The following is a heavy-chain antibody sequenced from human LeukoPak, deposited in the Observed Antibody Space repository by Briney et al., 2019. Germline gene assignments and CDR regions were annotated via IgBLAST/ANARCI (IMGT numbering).Heavy chain of an antibody. J-gene: IGHJ4*02. Sequence: ASVKVSCKVSGYTFTSYYMHWVRQAPGQGLEWMGIINPSGGSTSYAQKFQGRVTMTRDMSTSTVYMELSSLRSEDTAVYYCARDRSGSDYDYWGQGTLVTVSS. CDR3: ARDRSGSDYDY. V-gene: IGHV1-46*01. CDR2: INPSGGST. CDR1: GYTFTSYY. D-gene: IGHD3-10*01.